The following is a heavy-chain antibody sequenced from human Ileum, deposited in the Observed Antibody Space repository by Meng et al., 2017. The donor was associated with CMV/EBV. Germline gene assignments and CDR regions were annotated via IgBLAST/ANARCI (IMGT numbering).Heavy chain of an antibody. D-gene: IGHD3/OR15-3a*01. CDR2: VSSSGRT. Sequence: VSAVSLSSTRFFWAWLRQSPEKGLEWIGSVSSSGRTYYNPSLNSRVTISVDTSRNHFFLNLTSVTAADTAMYYCARPLDDDEGWFDPWGQGTLVTV. J-gene: IGHJ5*02. CDR1: AVSLSSTRFF. CDR3: ARPLDDDEGWFDP. V-gene: IGHV4-39*01.